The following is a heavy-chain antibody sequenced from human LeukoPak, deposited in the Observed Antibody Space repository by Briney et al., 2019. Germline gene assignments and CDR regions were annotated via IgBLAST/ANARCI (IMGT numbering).Heavy chain of an antibody. CDR2: IYTSGST. Sequence: SETLSLTCTVSGGSISSYYWSWIRQPAGKGLEWIGRIYTSGSTNYNPSLKSRVTMSVDTSKNQFSLKLSSVTAADTAVYYCARDSGIAVRPRYFDYWGQGTLVTVSS. CDR3: ARDSGIAVRPRYFDY. J-gene: IGHJ4*02. V-gene: IGHV4-4*07. D-gene: IGHD6-6*01. CDR1: GGSISSYY.